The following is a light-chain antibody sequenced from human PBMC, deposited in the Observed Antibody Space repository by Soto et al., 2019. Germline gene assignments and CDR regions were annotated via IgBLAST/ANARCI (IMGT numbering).Light chain of an antibody. Sequence: DIPMTPSPSSLSASVGDRVTITCRASQSISSYLNWYQQKPGKAPKLLIYAASSLQSGVPSRFSGSGSGTDFTLTISSLQPEDFATYYCQQSYSTPGFTFGPGTKVDIK. V-gene: IGKV1-39*01. CDR3: QQSYSTPGFT. CDR1: QSISSY. J-gene: IGKJ3*01. CDR2: AAS.